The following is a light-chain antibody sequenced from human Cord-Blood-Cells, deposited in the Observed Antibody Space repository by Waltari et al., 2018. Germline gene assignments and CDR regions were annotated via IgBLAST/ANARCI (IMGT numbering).Light chain of an antibody. Sequence: QLVLTQSPSASASLGASVKLTCTLSSGHSSYAIAWHQQQPEKGPRYLMKLNSDGSHSKGDGFPVRFAGARSGAERYLTISGLQSEDEADYYCQTWGTGIQVFGGGTKLTVL. CDR3: QTWGTGIQV. V-gene: IGLV4-69*01. CDR1: SGHSSYA. CDR2: LNSDGSH. J-gene: IGLJ2*01.